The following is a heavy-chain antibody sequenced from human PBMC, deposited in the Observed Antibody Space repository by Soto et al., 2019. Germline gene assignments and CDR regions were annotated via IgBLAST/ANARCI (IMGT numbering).Heavy chain of an antibody. Sequence: QVELQESGPGPVEASGTLSLTCTGSGRSLSSYHWSWDRQTPGKGLPWIGYIYYRGSTNYNPSLKSRVTISGDTSKNQFSRKLSSVTAADTAVYYCARAPYYYYYGMDVWGQGTTVTVSS. J-gene: IGHJ6*02. CDR1: GRSLSSYH. CDR3: ARAPYYYYYGMDV. CDR2: IYYRGST. V-gene: IGHV4-59*01.